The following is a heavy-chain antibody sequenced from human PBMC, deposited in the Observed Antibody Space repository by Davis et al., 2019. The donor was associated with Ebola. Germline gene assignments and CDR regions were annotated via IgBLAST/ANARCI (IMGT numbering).Heavy chain of an antibody. J-gene: IGHJ4*02. D-gene: IGHD3-16*01. CDR3: VRSLITDAH. V-gene: IGHV3-7*01. CDR2: IKEDGSEK. Sequence: PGGSLRLSCAASGLSIHMYWMTWVRQAPGKGLEWVANIKEDGSEKYYVDSVKGRFTISRDNSKNTLYLQMNSLRAEDTAVYYCVRSLITDAHWGQGTLVTVSA. CDR1: GLSIHMYW.